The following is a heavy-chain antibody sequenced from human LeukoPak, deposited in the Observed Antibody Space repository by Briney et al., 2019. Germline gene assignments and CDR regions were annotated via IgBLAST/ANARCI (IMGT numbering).Heavy chain of an antibody. CDR1: GGTFSSYA. J-gene: IGHJ4*02. Sequence: SVKVSCKASGGTFSSYAISWVRQAPGQGLEWMGRIMPFLDVANYAPKFQGRVTLTADKSTSTTYMELSDLKSEDTAVYYCARDHCSGGSCHGGHWGQGTLVTVSS. CDR3: ARDHCSGGSCHGGH. CDR2: IMPFLDVA. D-gene: IGHD2-15*01. V-gene: IGHV1-69*04.